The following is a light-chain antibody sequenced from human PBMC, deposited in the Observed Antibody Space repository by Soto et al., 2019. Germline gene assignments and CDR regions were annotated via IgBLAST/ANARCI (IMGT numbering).Light chain of an antibody. V-gene: IGLV2-18*01. Sequence: QSALTQPPSVSGSPGQSVTISCTGTSTDFVSYNRVSWYQQPPDTAPKLMIYEASNRPSGVPDRFSGSKSGNTASLTISGPQAADEADYYCSLYTSENTYVFGTGTKVT. CDR1: STDFVSYNR. CDR3: SLYTSENTYV. CDR2: EAS. J-gene: IGLJ1*01.